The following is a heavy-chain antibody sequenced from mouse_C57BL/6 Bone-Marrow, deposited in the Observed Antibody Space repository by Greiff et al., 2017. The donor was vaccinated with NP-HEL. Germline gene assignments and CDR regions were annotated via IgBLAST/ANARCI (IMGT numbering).Heavy chain of an antibody. CDR1: GFNIKNTY. J-gene: IGHJ3*01. CDR3: ARQGVLGLRGDWFAY. D-gene: IGHD1-2*01. CDR2: IYPANGNT. V-gene: IGHV14-3*01. Sequence: EVKLVESVAELVRPGASVKLSCTASGFNIKNTYMHWVKQRPEQGLEWIGRIYPANGNTNYAPKFQGKAPLTADTSSNTAYLQLSSLTSEDTAIYYWARQGVLGLRGDWFAYWGRGTLVTVSA.